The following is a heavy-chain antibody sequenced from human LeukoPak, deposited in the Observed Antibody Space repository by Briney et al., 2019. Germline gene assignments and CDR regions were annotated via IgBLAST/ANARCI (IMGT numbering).Heavy chain of an antibody. D-gene: IGHD4-17*01. Sequence: GALRLSCAASGFSFISYGMHWVRQAPGKGLEWVGVISDDGRSKDYADSVKGRFTISRDSSKDTLYLQMNSLRDEDTAVYYCAKRPSDYGDYVSYFDYWGQGTLVTVSS. CDR1: GFSFISYG. V-gene: IGHV3-30*18. J-gene: IGHJ4*02. CDR3: AKRPSDYGDYVSYFDY. CDR2: ISDDGRSK.